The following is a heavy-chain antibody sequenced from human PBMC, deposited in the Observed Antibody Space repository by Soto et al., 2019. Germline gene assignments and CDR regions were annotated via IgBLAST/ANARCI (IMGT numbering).Heavy chain of an antibody. Sequence: SETLCLTCAVYGGIFSGCSWTWIRQPPGTGLEWIGEINHSGSTNYNPSLKSRVTISVDTSKNQFSLKLTSVTAADTAVYYCARDKITGLFDYWGHGTPLTVS. D-gene: IGHD2-8*02. CDR1: GGIFSGCS. J-gene: IGHJ4*01. CDR3: ARDKITGLFDY. V-gene: IGHV4-34*01. CDR2: INHSGST.